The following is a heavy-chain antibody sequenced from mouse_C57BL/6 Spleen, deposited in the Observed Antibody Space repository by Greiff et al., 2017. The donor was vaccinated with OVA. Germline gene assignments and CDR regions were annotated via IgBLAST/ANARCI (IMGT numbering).Heavy chain of an antibody. Sequence: VQLQQPGAELVKPGASVKLSCKASGYTFTSYWMHWVKQRPGRGLEWIGRIDPNSGGTKYNEKFKSKATLTVDKPSSTAYMQLSILTSEDSSVYYCAKEERMVTTWYFDVWGTETTVTVSS. CDR3: AKEERMVTTWYFDV. J-gene: IGHJ1*03. D-gene: IGHD2-2*01. V-gene: IGHV1-72*01. CDR1: GYTFTSYW. CDR2: IDPNSGGT.